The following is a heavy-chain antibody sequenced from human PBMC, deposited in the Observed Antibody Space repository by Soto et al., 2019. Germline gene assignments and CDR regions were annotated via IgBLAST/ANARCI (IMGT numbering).Heavy chain of an antibody. CDR2: IIPIFGTA. D-gene: IGHD6-6*01. Sequence: SVKVSCKASGGTFSSYAISWVRQAPGQGLEWMGGIIPIFGTANYAQKFQGRVTITADKSTSTAYMELSSLRSEDTAVYYCARGLYSSSSLDYYGMDVWGQRXTVTVYS. CDR1: GGTFSSYA. V-gene: IGHV1-69*06. J-gene: IGHJ6*02. CDR3: ARGLYSSSSLDYYGMDV.